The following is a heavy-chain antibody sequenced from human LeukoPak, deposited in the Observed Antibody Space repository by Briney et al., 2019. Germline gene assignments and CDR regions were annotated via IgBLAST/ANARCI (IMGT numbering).Heavy chain of an antibody. Sequence: GGSLRLSCAASGFTVITNDMTWVRQAPGKGLEWLSVLYSDGNTKYADSVQGRFTISRDNSKNTLYLEMNSLSPDDTAVYYCARGVEPLAANTLAYWGQGTLVTVSS. D-gene: IGHD1-14*01. CDR3: ARGVEPLAANTLAY. J-gene: IGHJ4*02. CDR2: LYSDGNT. V-gene: IGHV3-53*01. CDR1: GFTVITND.